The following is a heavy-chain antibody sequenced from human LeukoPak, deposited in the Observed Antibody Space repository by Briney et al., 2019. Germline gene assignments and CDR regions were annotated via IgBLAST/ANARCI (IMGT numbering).Heavy chain of an antibody. CDR1: GDFSSSFH. Sequence: SETLSLTCTASGDFSSSFHWSWIRQPPGKGLEWIAYISYTGSTKYNPSLESRVTISIDTSKNQFSLKLNSVTAADTALYYCARVGRGDHTWGSYSFDHWGQGTLVTVSS. CDR2: ISYTGST. D-gene: IGHD3-16*01. V-gene: IGHV4-59*01. CDR3: ARVGRGDHTWGSYSFDH. J-gene: IGHJ4*02.